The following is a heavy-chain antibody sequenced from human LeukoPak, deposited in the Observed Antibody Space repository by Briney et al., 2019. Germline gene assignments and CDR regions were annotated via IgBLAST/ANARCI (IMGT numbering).Heavy chain of an antibody. CDR2: ISAYNGNT. Sequence: ASVKVSCKASGYTFTSYGISWVRQAPGQGLEWMGWISAYNGNTNYAQKLQGRVTMTTDTSTSTAHMELRSLRSDDTAVYYCARDRSRWCSSCGYWGQGTLVTVSS. J-gene: IGHJ4*02. CDR1: GYTFTSYG. D-gene: IGHD6-13*01. V-gene: IGHV1-18*01. CDR3: ARDRSRWCSSCGY.